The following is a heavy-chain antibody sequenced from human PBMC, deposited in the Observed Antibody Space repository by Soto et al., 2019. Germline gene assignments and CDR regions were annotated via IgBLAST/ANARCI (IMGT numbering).Heavy chain of an antibody. V-gene: IGHV4-34*01. CDR3: ARAVSYSSSALFANYMDV. Sequence: SETLSLTCAVYGGSFSGYYWSWIRQPPGKGLEWIGEINHSGSTNYNPSLKSRVTISVDTSKNQFSLKLSSVTAADTAVYYCARAVSYSSSALFANYMDVWGKGTTVTVSS. CDR2: INHSGST. CDR1: GGSFSGYY. J-gene: IGHJ6*03. D-gene: IGHD6-6*01.